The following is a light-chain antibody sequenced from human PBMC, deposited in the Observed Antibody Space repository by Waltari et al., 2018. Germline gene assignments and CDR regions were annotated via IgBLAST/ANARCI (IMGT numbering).Light chain of an antibody. Sequence: EIVLTQSPATLSLSPGERATLSCRASQSVSYYLAWYQQRPGQAPRLLIYDTSHRATGIPARFRGSGSETDFTLTIRSLEPEDFAVYYCQQRRNWPRTFGGGTKVEIK. CDR1: QSVSYY. J-gene: IGKJ4*01. CDR2: DTS. V-gene: IGKV3-11*01. CDR3: QQRRNWPRT.